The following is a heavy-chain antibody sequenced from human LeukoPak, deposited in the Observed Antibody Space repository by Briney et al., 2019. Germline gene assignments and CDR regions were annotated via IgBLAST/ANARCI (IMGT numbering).Heavy chain of an antibody. CDR2: INPNSGGT. V-gene: IGHV1-2*06. Sequence: ASVKVSCKASGYTFTGYYMHWVRQAPGQGLEWMGRINPNSGGTNYAQKFQGRVTMTRDTSISTAYMELSRPRSDDTAVYYCARDLSYFYYYGMDVWGQGTTVTVSS. J-gene: IGHJ6*02. D-gene: IGHD2-21*01. CDR3: ARDLSYFYYYGMDV. CDR1: GYTFTGYY.